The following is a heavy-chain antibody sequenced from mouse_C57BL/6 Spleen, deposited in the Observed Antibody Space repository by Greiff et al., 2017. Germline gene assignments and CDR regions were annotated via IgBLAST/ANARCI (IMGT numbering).Heavy chain of an antibody. Sequence: VQLQQSGPELVKPGDSVKISCKASGYSFTGYFMNWVMQSHGKSLEWIGRINPYNGDTFYNQKFKGKATLTVDKSSSTAHMELRSLTSEDSAVYYCARDYYGSSPYAMDYWGQVTSVTVSS. CDR3: ARDYYGSSPYAMDY. CDR2: INPYNGDT. D-gene: IGHD1-1*01. CDR1: GYSFTGYF. V-gene: IGHV1-20*01. J-gene: IGHJ4*01.